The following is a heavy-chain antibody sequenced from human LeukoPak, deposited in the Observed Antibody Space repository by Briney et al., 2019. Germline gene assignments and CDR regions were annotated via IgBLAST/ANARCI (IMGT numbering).Heavy chain of an antibody. V-gene: IGHV3-7*03. CDR3: ARDALGSYDF. CDR1: GFTFSSRW. J-gene: IGHJ4*02. CDR2: IKNDGSTQ. Sequence: GGSLRLSCAASGFTFSSRWMGWVRQAPGEGLEWVANIKNDGSTQYYVGSVKGRFTISRDNARNSLFLQMNSLRAEDTAVYYCARDALGSYDFWGQGTLVAVSS. D-gene: IGHD3-10*01.